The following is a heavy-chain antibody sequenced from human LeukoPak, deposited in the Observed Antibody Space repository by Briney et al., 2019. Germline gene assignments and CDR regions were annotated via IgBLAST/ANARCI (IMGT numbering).Heavy chain of an antibody. Sequence: SETLSLTCAVYGGSFSGYYWSWIRQPPGKGLEWIGEINHSGSTNYNPSLKSRVTISVDTSKNQFSLKLSSVTAADTAVYYCARDRGVWRAFGVVNYYYGMDVWGQGTTVTVSS. D-gene: IGHD3-3*01. V-gene: IGHV4-34*01. CDR1: GGSFSGYY. CDR3: ARDRGVWRAFGVVNYYYGMDV. CDR2: INHSGST. J-gene: IGHJ6*02.